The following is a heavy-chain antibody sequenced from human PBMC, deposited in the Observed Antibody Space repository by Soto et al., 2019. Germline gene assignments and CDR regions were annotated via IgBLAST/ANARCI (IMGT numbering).Heavy chain of an antibody. CDR2: IYYSGST. D-gene: IGHD3-10*01. Sequence: QVQLQESGPGLVKPSQTLSLTRTVSGGSISSGGYYWSWIRQHPGKGLEWIGYIYYSGSTYYNPSLKSRVTISVDTSKNQFSLKLSSVTAADTAVYYCARVRYYGSGSYYSPYNWFDPWGQGTLVTVSS. CDR3: ARVRYYGSGSYYSPYNWFDP. CDR1: GGSISSGGYY. J-gene: IGHJ5*02. V-gene: IGHV4-31*03.